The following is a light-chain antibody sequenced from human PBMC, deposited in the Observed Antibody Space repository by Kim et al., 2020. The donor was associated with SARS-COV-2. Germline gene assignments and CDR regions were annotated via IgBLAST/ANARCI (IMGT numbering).Light chain of an antibody. J-gene: IGKJ2*01. CDR2: ATS. V-gene: IGKV3-20*01. Sequence: EVVLTQSPGTLSLSAGDRVTLSCRTSQSISRSYLAWYQQRPGQPPRLLIYATSERATGIPDRFSGSGSGTDFTLTISRLEPEDFAVYFCQQYDTSPFTFGQGTKLE. CDR1: QSISRSY. CDR3: QQYDTSPFT.